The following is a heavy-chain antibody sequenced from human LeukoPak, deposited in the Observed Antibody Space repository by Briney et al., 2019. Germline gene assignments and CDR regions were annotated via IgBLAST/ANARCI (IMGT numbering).Heavy chain of an antibody. Sequence: SETLSPTCTVSGGSISSYYWSWIRQPAGKGLEWIGRIYTSGSTNYDPSLKSRISMSVDTSNNQFSLRLRSVAAADTAVYYCARQVAGNDAFDIWGQGTMVTVSS. CDR1: GGSISSYY. V-gene: IGHV4-4*07. J-gene: IGHJ3*02. D-gene: IGHD6-13*01. CDR3: ARQVAGNDAFDI. CDR2: IYTSGST.